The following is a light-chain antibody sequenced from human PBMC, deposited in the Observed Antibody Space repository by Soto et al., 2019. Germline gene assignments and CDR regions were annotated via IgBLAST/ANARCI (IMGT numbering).Light chain of an antibody. J-gene: IGLJ2*01. V-gene: IGLV7-46*01. Sequence: QAVVTQEPSLTVSPGGTVTLTCACSTGPVTSGHHPYWFQQKPGQAPRTLIYATDHTYSWTPARFSGSLVGGKAALTLSDAQPEDEAEYFCLLSYSNSRVVFGGGTKVTVL. CDR3: LLSYSNSRVV. CDR2: ATD. CDR1: TGPVTSGHH.